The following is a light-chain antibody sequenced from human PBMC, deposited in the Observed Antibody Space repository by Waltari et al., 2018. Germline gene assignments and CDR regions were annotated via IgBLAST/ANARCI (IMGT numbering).Light chain of an antibody. CDR1: QSVSSN. CDR3: QQYNNWPFT. J-gene: IGKJ3*01. CDR2: SAS. Sequence: EIVMTQSPATLSVSPGERATLSCRASQSVSSNLAWYHQKPGQAPRLLIYSASARATGIPARFIGSGSGTDFTLTISSLQSEDFAVYYCQQYNNWPFTFGPGTEVDIK. V-gene: IGKV3-15*01.